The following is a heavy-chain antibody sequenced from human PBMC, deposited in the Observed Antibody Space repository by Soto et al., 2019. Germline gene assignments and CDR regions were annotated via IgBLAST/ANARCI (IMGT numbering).Heavy chain of an antibody. CDR2: IIPIFGTA. J-gene: IGHJ6*02. CDR3: ARSKYYYGSGAFLYYYYGMDV. V-gene: IGHV1-69*06. D-gene: IGHD3-10*01. Sequence: QVQLVQSGAEVKKPGSSVKVSCKASGATFSSYAISWVRQAPGQGLEWMGGIIPIFGTANYAQKFQGRVTITADKSTSTAYMELSSLRSEDTAVYYCARSKYYYGSGAFLYYYYGMDVWGQGTTVTVSS. CDR1: GATFSSYA.